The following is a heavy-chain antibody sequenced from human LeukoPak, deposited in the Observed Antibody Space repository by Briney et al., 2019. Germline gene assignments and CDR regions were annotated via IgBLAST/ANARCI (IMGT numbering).Heavy chain of an antibody. Sequence: KTSETPSLTCTVSGGSISSGSYYWGWIRQPPGKGLEWIWTMYYSGKTYYNPSLKSRVTASVDTSKNQFSLKLSSVTAADTAVYYCATIAPGTHAFDIWGQGTMVTVSS. CDR2: MYYSGKT. V-gene: IGHV4-39*05. J-gene: IGHJ3*02. D-gene: IGHD2-21*01. CDR1: GGSISSGSYY. CDR3: ATIAPGTHAFDI.